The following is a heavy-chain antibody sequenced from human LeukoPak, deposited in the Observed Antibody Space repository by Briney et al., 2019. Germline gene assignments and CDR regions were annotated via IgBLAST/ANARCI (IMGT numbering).Heavy chain of an antibody. CDR3: ARERDTAMFDY. CDR2: INHSGST. CDR1: GGSFSGYY. V-gene: IGHV4-34*01. J-gene: IGHJ4*02. Sequence: SETLSLTCAVYGGSFSGYYWSWIRQPPGKGLEWIGEINHSGSTNYNPSLKSRVTISVDTSKNQFSLKLSSVTAADTAVYYCARERDTAMFDYWGQGTLVTVSS. D-gene: IGHD5-18*01.